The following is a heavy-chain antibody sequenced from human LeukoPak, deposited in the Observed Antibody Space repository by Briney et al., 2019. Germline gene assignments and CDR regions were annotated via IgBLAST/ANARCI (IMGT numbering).Heavy chain of an antibody. V-gene: IGHV5-51*01. CDR1: GYTFSSYW. CDR2: IYPGDSDT. J-gene: IGHJ4*02. Sequence: KRGESLKISCKGSGYTFSSYWIGWVRQMPGKGLEWMGIIYPGDSDTRYSPSLQAQVTISVDTSIGTSYLQWSSLKASDTAIYYCARQNDFRLDYWGQGTLVTVSS. CDR3: ARQNDFRLDY. D-gene: IGHD3-3*01.